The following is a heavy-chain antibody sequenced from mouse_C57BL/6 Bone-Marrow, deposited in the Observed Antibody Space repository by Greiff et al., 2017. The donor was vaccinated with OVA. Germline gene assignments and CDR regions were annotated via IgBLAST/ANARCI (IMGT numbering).Heavy chain of an antibody. CDR1: GFTFSSYG. Sequence: EVNLVESGGDLVKPGGSLKLPCAASGFTFSSYGMSWVRQTPDKRLEWVATISSGGSYTYYPDSVKGRFTISRDNAKNTLYLQMSSLKSEDTAMYYCARQRYPGYFDYWGQGTTLTVSS. V-gene: IGHV5-6*01. D-gene: IGHD2-14*01. CDR2: ISSGGSYT. J-gene: IGHJ2*01. CDR3: ARQRYPGYFDY.